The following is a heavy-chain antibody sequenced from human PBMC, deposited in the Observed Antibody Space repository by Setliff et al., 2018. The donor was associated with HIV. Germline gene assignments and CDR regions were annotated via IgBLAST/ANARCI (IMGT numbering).Heavy chain of an antibody. CDR3: ALDPGYRRDY. D-gene: IGHD5-12*01. CDR1: GGSIRSFF. Sequence: SETLSLTCTVSGGSIRSFFWSWIRQPPGRGLEWIGHIYTSGSTNYNPSLKSRVTMSVDTSKNQFSLNLSSVTAADTAVYYCALDPGYRRDYWGQGTLVTVSS. V-gene: IGHV4-4*08. J-gene: IGHJ4*02. CDR2: IYTSGST.